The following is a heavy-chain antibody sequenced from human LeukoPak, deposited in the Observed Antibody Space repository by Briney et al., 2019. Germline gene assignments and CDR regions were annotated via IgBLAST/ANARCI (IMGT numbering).Heavy chain of an antibody. CDR3: ARERPTVTTDYYGMDV. J-gene: IGHJ6*02. CDR2: ICSGGST. D-gene: IGHD4-17*01. V-gene: IGHV3-53*01. CDR1: GFTVSSNY. Sequence: PGGSLRLSCAASGFTVSSNYMSWVRQAPGKGLEWVSVICSGGSTYYADSVKGRFTISRDNSKNTLYLQMNSLRAEDTAVYYCARERPTVTTDYYGMDVWGQGTTVTVSS.